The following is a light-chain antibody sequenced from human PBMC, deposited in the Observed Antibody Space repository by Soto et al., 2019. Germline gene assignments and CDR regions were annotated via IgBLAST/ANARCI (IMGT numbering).Light chain of an antibody. J-gene: IGKJ1*01. CDR3: QQYNSYPWT. CDR1: QSISSW. CDR2: KAS. V-gene: IGKV1-5*03. Sequence: DLQMTQSPSTLSASVGDRVTITCRASQSISSWLAWYQQKPGKAPKLLIYKASSLESGVPSRFSGSGSGTEFNITISSLQPDDVATYYCQQYNSYPWTFGQGTKVEIK.